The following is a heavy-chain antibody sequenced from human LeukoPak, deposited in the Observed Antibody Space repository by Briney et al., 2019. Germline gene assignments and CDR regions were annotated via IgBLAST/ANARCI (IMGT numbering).Heavy chain of an antibody. Sequence: ASVKVSCKASGGTFSSYAISWVRQAPGQGLEWMGRIIPILGIANYAQKFQGRVTITTDKSTSTAYMELSSLRSEDTAVYYCARVSRYHDSSGYAYWGQGTLVTVSS. J-gene: IGHJ4*02. V-gene: IGHV1-69*04. CDR1: GGTFSSYA. CDR3: ARVSRYHDSSGYAY. D-gene: IGHD3-22*01. CDR2: IIPILGIA.